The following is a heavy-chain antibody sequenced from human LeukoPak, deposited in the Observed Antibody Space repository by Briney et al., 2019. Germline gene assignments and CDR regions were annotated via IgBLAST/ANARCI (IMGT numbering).Heavy chain of an antibody. J-gene: IGHJ4*02. V-gene: IGHV4-59*08. CDR1: GSSINNYY. CDR3: ARHDDSYGLFDY. D-gene: IGHD5-18*01. Sequence: SETLSLTCTVSGSSINNYYWSWIRQPPGKGLEWIGYINYSGDTNSNPSLESRVTISVDTSRKQFSLRLNSVTAADTAVYYCARHDDSYGLFDYWGQGTLVTVSS. CDR2: INYSGDT.